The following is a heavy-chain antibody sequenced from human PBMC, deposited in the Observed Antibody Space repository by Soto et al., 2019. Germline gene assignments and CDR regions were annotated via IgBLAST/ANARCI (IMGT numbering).Heavy chain of an antibody. CDR1: GFTFSSYA. J-gene: IGHJ6*02. Sequence: EVQLLESGGGLVQPGGSLRLSCAASGFTFSSYAMSWVRQAPGKGLEWVSAISGSGGSTYYADSVKGRFTISRDNSKNTLYLQMNSLRAEDTAVYYCARNRGCTVRAGGMDVWGQGTTVTVSS. D-gene: IGHD4-17*01. CDR3: ARNRGCTVRAGGMDV. V-gene: IGHV3-23*01. CDR2: ISGSGGST.